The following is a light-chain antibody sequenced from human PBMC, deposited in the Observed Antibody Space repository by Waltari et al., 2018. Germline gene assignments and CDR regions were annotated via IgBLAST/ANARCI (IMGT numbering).Light chain of an antibody. J-gene: IGLJ2*01. V-gene: IGLV2-8*01. CDR1: STDVGAYHY. Sequence: QSALTQPPSASGSPGQSVTISCTGTSTDVGAYHYVSRYQQHPGKAPKLMIYEVSKRPSGVPDRFSGSKSGNTASLTVSGLQAEDEAYYYCSSYTGGNDVGFGGGTKLTVL. CDR3: SSYTGGNDVG. CDR2: EVS.